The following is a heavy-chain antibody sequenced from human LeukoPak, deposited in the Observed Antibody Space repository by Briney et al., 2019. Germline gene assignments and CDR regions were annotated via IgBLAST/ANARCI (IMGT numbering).Heavy chain of an antibody. D-gene: IGHD1-26*01. CDR3: ARGLMGAGGSGAFDI. V-gene: IGHV4-34*01. J-gene: IGHJ3*02. CDR2: INHSGST. CDR1: GGSFSGYY. Sequence: SETLSLTCAVYGGSFSGYYWNWIRQPPGKGLEWIGEINHSGSTNYISSLKSRVTISIDTSKNQFSLKMSSVTAADTAVYYCARGLMGAGGSGAFDIWGQGTLVTVSS.